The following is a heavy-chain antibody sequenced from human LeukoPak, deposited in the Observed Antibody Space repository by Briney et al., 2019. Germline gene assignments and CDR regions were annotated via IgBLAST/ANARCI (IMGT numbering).Heavy chain of an antibody. CDR2: ISYDGSNE. D-gene: IGHD6-13*01. V-gene: IGHV3-30*18. CDR1: GFTFSNYG. CDR3: AKSGYRSSWHLHFDY. Sequence: PGGSLRLSCAASGFTFSNYGMHWVRQAPGKGLEWVAVISYDGSNEYYADSVEGRFTISRDNSKNTLYLQMNSLRAEDTAVYYCAKSGYRSSWHLHFDYWGQGTLVTVSS. J-gene: IGHJ4*02.